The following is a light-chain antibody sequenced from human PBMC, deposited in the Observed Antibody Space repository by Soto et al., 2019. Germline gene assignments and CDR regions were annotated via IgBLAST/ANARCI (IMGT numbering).Light chain of an antibody. CDR1: SSDVGGYNY. Sequence: QSVLTQPASVSGSPGQSITISCTGTSSDVGGYNYVSWYQQHPGKAPKLMIYAVTDRPSGVSSRFSGSKSGNTASLTISGLQAEDEADYYCQSYDITLIGYVLGTGTKLTVL. V-gene: IGLV2-14*01. CDR2: AVT. CDR3: QSYDITLIGYV. J-gene: IGLJ1*01.